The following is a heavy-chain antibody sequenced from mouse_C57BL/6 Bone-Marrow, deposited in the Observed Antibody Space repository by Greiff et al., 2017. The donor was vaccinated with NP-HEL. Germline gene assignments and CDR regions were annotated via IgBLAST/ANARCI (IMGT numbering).Heavy chain of an antibody. D-gene: IGHD2-5*01. CDR1: GFTFSDYY. Sequence: EVQGVESGGGLVQPGGSLKLSCAASGFTFSDYYMYWVRQTPEKRLEWVAYISNGGGSTYYPDTVKGRFTISRDNAKNTLYLQMSRLKSEDTAMYYCAIYYSNPFAYWGQGTLVTVSA. J-gene: IGHJ3*01. CDR3: AIYYSNPFAY. CDR2: ISNGGGST. V-gene: IGHV5-12*01.